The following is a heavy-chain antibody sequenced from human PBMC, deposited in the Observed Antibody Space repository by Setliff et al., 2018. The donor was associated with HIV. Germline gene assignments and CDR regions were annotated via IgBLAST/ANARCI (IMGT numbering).Heavy chain of an antibody. J-gene: IGHJ4*02. CDR1: GFTFSDSW. D-gene: IGHD6-19*01. Sequence: GGDLRLSCIGSGFTFSDSWMTWVRQAPGKGLEWVANINPDGSEQFYVDSLRGRFTISRDNSKNSVYLQVNNLKPEHTAVYSCTTGWLAWLWGQGTLVTVSS. V-gene: IGHV3-7*03. CDR2: INPDGSEQ. CDR3: TTGWLAWL.